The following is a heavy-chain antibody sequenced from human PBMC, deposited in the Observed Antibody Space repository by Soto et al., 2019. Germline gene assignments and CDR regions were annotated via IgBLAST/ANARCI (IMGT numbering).Heavy chain of an antibody. Sequence: QVQLVQSGAEVKKPGSSVRVSCTTSGGTFSSYTISWVRQAPGQGLEWMGRIVAITGMTRYAQKFQGRLTITAVTSTTTAYLALSSLTSEHSAVYSCSRGIASLVASWGQGTQVTVSS. CDR2: IVAITGMT. J-gene: IGHJ4*02. D-gene: IGHD2-15*01. CDR3: SRGIASLVAS. CDR1: GGTFSSYT. V-gene: IGHV1-69*02.